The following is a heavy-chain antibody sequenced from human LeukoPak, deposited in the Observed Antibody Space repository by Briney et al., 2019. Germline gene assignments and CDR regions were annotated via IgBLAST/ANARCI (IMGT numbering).Heavy chain of an antibody. CDR1: GFTFSTYW. V-gene: IGHV3-74*01. CDR3: ARSGIKMVRGVIIKSPYHMDV. Sequence: GGSLRLSCAASGFTFSTYWMHWVRQAPGKGLVWVSRINSDGNSTNYADSVKGRFTISRDNAKNALYLQMNSLRAEDTAVYYCARSGIKMVRGVIIKSPYHMDVWGKGTTVTVSS. J-gene: IGHJ6*03. CDR2: INSDGNST. D-gene: IGHD3-10*01.